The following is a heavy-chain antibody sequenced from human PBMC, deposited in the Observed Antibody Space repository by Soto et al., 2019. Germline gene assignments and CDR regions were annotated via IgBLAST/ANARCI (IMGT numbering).Heavy chain of an antibody. Sequence: QLGESGGGLVQPGRSLRLSCVASGFTFDDYAMHWVRHAPGKGLPWVSGISWNRGAIGYADSVKGRFTLSRDNAKSCLYLQMNSLTSEDTALYYCEKEYSWGGLNSGSGDAMDVWGQGTTVTGSS. CDR3: EKEYSWGGLNSGSGDAMDV. J-gene: IGHJ6*02. D-gene: IGHD3-10*01. CDR1: GFTFDDYA. V-gene: IGHV3-9*01. CDR2: ISWNRGAI.